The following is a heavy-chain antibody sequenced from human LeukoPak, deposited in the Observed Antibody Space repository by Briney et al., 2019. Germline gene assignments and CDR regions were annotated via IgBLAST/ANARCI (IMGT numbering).Heavy chain of an antibody. Sequence: LRASVTVSCKASGYAFTSYYMHWVRQAPGQGLEWMGIINPSGGSRSYAQKFQGRVTMTRDTSTSTVYMELSSLRNEDTAAYHCARGGSYSNDAFDIWGQGTMVTVSS. CDR3: ARGGSYSNDAFDI. V-gene: IGHV1-46*01. J-gene: IGHJ3*02. D-gene: IGHD1-26*01. CDR2: INPSGGSR. CDR1: GYAFTSYY.